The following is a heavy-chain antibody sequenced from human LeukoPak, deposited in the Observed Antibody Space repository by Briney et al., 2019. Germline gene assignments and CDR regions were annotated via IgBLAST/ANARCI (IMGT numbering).Heavy chain of an antibody. Sequence: GRSLRLSCAASGFTFSSYAMHWVRQAPGKGLEWVAVISYDGSNKYYADSVKGRFTISRDNSKNTLYLQMNSLRAEDTAVYYCVGGTKGIAANWGQGTLVTVSS. D-gene: IGHD6-13*01. CDR1: GFTFSSYA. V-gene: IGHV3-30-3*01. CDR3: VGGTKGIAAN. J-gene: IGHJ4*02. CDR2: ISYDGSNK.